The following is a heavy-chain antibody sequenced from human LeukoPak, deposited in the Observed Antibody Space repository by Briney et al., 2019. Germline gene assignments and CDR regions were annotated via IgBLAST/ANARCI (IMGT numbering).Heavy chain of an antibody. V-gene: IGHV3-23*01. D-gene: IGHD6-19*01. J-gene: IGHJ4*02. CDR2: ISGSGGST. CDR1: GFTFSSYA. CDR3: AKSQSGYSSGWHLFDY. Sequence: PGGSLRLSCAASGFTFSSYAMSWVRQAPGKGLEWVSAISGSGGSTYYADSVKGRFTISRDNSKNTLYLQMNSLRAEDAAVYYCAKSQSGYSSGWHLFDYWGQGTLVTVSS.